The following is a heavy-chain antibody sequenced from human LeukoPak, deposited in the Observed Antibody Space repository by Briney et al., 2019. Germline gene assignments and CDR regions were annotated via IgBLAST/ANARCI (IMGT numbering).Heavy chain of an antibody. V-gene: IGHV3-48*04. D-gene: IGHD4-23*01. Sequence: PGGSLRLSCTVSGFTVSSNSMNWVRQAPGKGLEWVSSISSSGSTIYYADSVKGRFTISRDNAKNSLYLQMNSLRAEDTAVYYCARDYGGSSPFDYWGQGTLVTVSS. CDR3: ARDYGGSSPFDY. CDR1: GFTVSSNS. CDR2: ISSSGSTI. J-gene: IGHJ4*02.